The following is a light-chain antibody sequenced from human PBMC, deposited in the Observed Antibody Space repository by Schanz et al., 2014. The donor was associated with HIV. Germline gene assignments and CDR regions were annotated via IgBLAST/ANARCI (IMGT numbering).Light chain of an antibody. CDR3: QQPNSYPLT. CDR1: QSISSY. Sequence: DIQMTQSPSSLSASVGDRVTITCRASQSISSYFNWYQHKPGKAPTLLIYGASTLQSGVPSRFSGSGSGTEFTLTISSLQPEDFATYYCQQPNSYPLTFGGGTKVEIK. CDR2: GAS. V-gene: IGKV1-9*01. J-gene: IGKJ4*01.